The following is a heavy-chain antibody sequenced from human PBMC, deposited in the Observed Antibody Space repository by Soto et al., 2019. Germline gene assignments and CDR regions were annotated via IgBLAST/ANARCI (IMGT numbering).Heavy chain of an antibody. CDR2: ISWDGGST. V-gene: IGHV3-43*01. Sequence: GGSLRLSCAASGFTFDDYTMHWVRQAPGKGLEWVSLISWDGGSTYYADSVKGRFTISRDNSKNSLYLQMNSLRTEDTTLYYCAKDRHNCSGGSCFDYWGQGTLVTVSS. D-gene: IGHD2-15*01. CDR3: AKDRHNCSGGSCFDY. CDR1: GFTFDDYT. J-gene: IGHJ4*02.